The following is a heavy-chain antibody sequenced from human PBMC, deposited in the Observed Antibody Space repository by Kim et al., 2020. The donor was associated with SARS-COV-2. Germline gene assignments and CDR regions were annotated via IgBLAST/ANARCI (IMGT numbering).Heavy chain of an antibody. J-gene: IGHJ5*02. D-gene: IGHD1-1*01. CDR2: ISYDGSNK. CDR3: AKDSFIGWNPKRPRNWFDP. Sequence: GGSLRLSCAASGFTFSSYGMHWVRQAPGKGLEWVAVISYDGSNKYYADSVKGRFTISRDNSKNTLYLQMNSLRAEDTAVYYCAKDSFIGWNPKRPRNWFDPWGQGTLVTVSS. V-gene: IGHV3-30*18. CDR1: GFTFSSYG.